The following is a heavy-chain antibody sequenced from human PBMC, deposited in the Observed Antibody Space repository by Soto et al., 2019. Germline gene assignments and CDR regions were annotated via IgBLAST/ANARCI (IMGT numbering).Heavy chain of an antibody. V-gene: IGHV3-23*01. Sequence: GGSLRLSCSASGFTFSTYTMNWVRQAPGKGLEWVSGIIGGSNGGTYYADSVKGRFTISRDNSQNMLFLQMNSLRAEDTAIYYYAKDRQPDGIWTFDYWGRGTLVTVSS. D-gene: IGHD2-15*01. CDR3: AKDRQPDGIWTFDY. CDR1: GFTFSTYT. CDR2: IIGGSNGGT. J-gene: IGHJ4*02.